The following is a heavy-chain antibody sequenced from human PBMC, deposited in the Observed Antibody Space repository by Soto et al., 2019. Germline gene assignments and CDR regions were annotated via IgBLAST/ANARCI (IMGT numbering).Heavy chain of an antibody. CDR1: GGSISSGDYY. D-gene: IGHD4-17*01. CDR2: IFYSGST. J-gene: IGHJ4*02. V-gene: IGHV4-30-4*01. Sequence: QVQLQESGPGLVKPSQTLSLTCTVSGGSISSGDYYWSWIRQPPGKGLEWIGYIFYSGSTYYNPSLKRRVTIAVDTSKNQFSLKLSSVTAADTAVYYCARTNFMTTVGGADYWGQGTLVTVSS. CDR3: ARTNFMTTVGGADY.